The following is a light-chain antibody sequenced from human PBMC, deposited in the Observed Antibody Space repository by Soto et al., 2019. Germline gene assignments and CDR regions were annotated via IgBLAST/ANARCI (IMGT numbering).Light chain of an antibody. CDR1: SSILGSFNR. V-gene: IGLV2-23*01. J-gene: IGLJ2*01. CDR2: EDN. CDR3: CSYAGSNTVI. Sequence: QSVLTQPASVSGSPGQSISISCTGTSSILGSFNRVSWYQQHPGEAPKLIIYEDNKRPSGISDRFSGSNSGNRASLTISGLQADDEADYHCCSYAGSNTVIFGGGTQLTVL.